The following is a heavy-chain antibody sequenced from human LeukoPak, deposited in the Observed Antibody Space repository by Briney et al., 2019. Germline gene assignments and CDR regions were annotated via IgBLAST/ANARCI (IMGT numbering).Heavy chain of an antibody. CDR3: ARDRRSPHSAYDWGHLDS. V-gene: IGHV3-11*01. J-gene: IGHJ4*02. D-gene: IGHD5-12*01. CDR1: GFTFGDYY. CDR2: IILDAYTI. Sequence: PGASPRLSCAASGFTFGDYYMTWIRQAPGEWREWISSIILDAYTIYYAESVKGRFTISRDNARSSLFLDMNSLRVEDTAVYYCARDRRSPHSAYDWGHLDSWGEGTLVAASS.